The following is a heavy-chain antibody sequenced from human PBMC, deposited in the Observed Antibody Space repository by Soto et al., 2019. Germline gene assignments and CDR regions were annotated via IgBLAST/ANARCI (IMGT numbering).Heavy chain of an antibody. V-gene: IGHV3-23*01. CDR1: GFTFSSSG. J-gene: IGHJ4*02. Sequence: GGSLRLSCAGSGFTFSSSGMSWVRQAPGKGLEWVSGISDNGVITNYEDSLKGRLTISKDNSKNTLYLQMNSLRTEDTAAYYCAKVRSQAYYYDSSGYYYGIDYWGQGTLVTVSS. CDR3: AKVRSQAYYYDSSGYYYGIDY. CDR2: ISDNGVIT. D-gene: IGHD3-22*01.